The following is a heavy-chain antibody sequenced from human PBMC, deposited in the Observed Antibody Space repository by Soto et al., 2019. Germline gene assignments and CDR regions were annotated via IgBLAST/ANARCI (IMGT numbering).Heavy chain of an antibody. Sequence: HSGSPALGSAVCRGSVKISECTGIRKHPGKGLEWIGEINHSGSTNYNPSLKSRVTISVDTSKNQFSLKLSSVTAADTAVYYCARRLNYYDSSGYYSSWGQGTLVTVSS. J-gene: IGHJ5*02. D-gene: IGHD3-22*01. CDR1: RGSVKISE. CDR2: INHSGST. V-gene: IGHV4-34*01. CDR3: ARRLNYYDSSGYYSS.